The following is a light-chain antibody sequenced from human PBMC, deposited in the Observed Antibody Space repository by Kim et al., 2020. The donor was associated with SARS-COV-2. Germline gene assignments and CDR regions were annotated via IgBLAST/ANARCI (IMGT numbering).Light chain of an antibody. Sequence: ASAAVGDTLPIPSPASPVISHCLSLYQHHPAKAPLLLIYAASTLQRVVPSRFSGSGSGTYFPLTISSLQPEVFTTYSCQHAATFPFFGGGTKLEI. CDR3: QHAATFPF. V-gene: IGKV1-12*01. J-gene: IGKJ4*01. CDR2: AAS. CDR1: PVISHC.